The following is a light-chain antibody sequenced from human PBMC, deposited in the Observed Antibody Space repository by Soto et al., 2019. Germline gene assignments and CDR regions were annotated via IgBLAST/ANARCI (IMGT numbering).Light chain of an antibody. CDR1: QSVDIN. V-gene: IGKV3-15*01. J-gene: IGKJ1*01. CDR3: QQYRSWPRT. Sequence: EIVLTQSPATLSVSPGERVTLSCRASQSVDINLAWHQQKPGQAPRLLIYGASTRATDMPGRFSGRGAGAEFTLTISSLQSEDFAVYYCQQYRSWPRTFGQGTKVDIK. CDR2: GAS.